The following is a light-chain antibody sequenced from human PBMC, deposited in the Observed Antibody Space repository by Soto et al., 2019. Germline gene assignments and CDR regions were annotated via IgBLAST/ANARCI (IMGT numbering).Light chain of an antibody. CDR2: GAS. J-gene: IGKJ1*01. CDR3: QQYNNRPWT. CDR1: QSVTSNY. V-gene: IGKV3-20*01. Sequence: EIMLTQSPGTLSLSPGERATLSCRASQSVTSNYLAWYQQKPGQAPRLLIFGASIRDTGIPDRFSGSGSGTDFTLTISSLQSEDFAVYYCQQYNNRPWTFGQGTKVDIK.